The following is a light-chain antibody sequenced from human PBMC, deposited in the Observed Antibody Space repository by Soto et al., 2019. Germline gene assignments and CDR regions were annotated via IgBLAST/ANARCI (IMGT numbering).Light chain of an antibody. CDR2: DVS. CDR3: RSSTSSRTRV. V-gene: IGLV2-14*01. CDR1: SSDVGGYNY. Sequence: QSALTQPASVSGSPGQSITISCTGTSSDVGGYNYVSWYQQHPGKAPKLMIYDVSNRPSGVSNRFSGSKSGNTASLTISGLQAEDEADYYCRSSTSSRTRVFGTGTKVTVL. J-gene: IGLJ1*01.